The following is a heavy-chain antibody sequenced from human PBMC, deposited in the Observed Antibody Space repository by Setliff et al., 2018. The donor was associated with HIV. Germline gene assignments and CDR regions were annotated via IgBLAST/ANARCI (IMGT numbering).Heavy chain of an antibody. J-gene: IGHJ4*02. CDR3: ARDPTGGAARFDY. CDR2: INAGNGNT. V-gene: IGHV1-3*01. CDR1: GYTFTGCA. D-gene: IGHD6-6*01. Sequence: ASVKVSCKASGYTFTGCAMHWVRQAPGQRLEWMGWINAGNGNTIYSQKFQGRVTITRDTSASTAYMELSSLRSEDTAVYYCARDPTGGAARFDYWGQGTLVTVSS.